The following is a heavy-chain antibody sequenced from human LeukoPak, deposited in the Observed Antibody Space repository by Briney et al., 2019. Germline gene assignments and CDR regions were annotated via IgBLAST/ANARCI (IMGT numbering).Heavy chain of an antibody. D-gene: IGHD3-10*01. J-gene: IGHJ6*02. CDR3: ARGEGDYYGSGSYYLTYYYYYGMDV. Sequence: GGSLRLSCATSEFTLSYYVMNWVRQAPGKGLEWVSYISSSGSTIYYADSVKGRFTISRDNAKNSLYLQMNSLRAEDTAVYYCARGEGDYYGSGSYYLTYYYYYGMDVWGQGTTVTVSS. V-gene: IGHV3-11*01. CDR1: EFTLSYYV. CDR2: ISSSGSTI.